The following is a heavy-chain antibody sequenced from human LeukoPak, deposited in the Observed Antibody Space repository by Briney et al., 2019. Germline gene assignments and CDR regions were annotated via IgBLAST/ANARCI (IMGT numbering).Heavy chain of an antibody. V-gene: IGHV4-38-2*02. CDR3: ARGGLAYYYYYYMDV. J-gene: IGHJ6*03. CDR2: IYHSGST. Sequence: SETLSLTCTVSGYSISSGYYWGWIRQPPGQGLEWIGSIYHSGSTYYNPSLKSRVTISVDTSKNQSSLKLSSVTAADTAVYYCARGGLAYYYYYYMDVWGKGTTVTVSS. D-gene: IGHD3/OR15-3a*01. CDR1: GYSISSGYY.